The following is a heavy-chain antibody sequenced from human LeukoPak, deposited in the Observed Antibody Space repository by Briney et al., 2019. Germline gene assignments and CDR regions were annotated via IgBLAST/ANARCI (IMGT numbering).Heavy chain of an antibody. CDR2: ISGSGGST. V-gene: IGHV3-23*01. Sequence: GGSLRLSCAASGLTFSSYAMSWVRQAPGKGLEWVSAISGSGGSTYYADSVKGRFTISRDNSKNTLYLQMNSLRAEDTAVYYCAKDPAHCSSTSCGYWGQGTLVTVSS. J-gene: IGHJ4*02. D-gene: IGHD2-2*01. CDR1: GLTFSSYA. CDR3: AKDPAHCSSTSCGY.